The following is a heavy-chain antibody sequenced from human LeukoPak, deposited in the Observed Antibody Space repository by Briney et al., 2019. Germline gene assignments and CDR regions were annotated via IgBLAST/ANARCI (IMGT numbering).Heavy chain of an antibody. Sequence: SETLSLTCTVSGGSVSSYYWSWIRQPPGKGLEWIGYIYNSENTKYNSSLESRVTISVDTSKNQFSLKLSSVTAADTAVYYCARIYSGYTWGNWFDPWGQGTLVTVSS. CDR2: IYNSENT. J-gene: IGHJ5*02. CDR3: ARIYSGYTWGNWFDP. V-gene: IGHV4-4*09. D-gene: IGHD5-12*01. CDR1: GGSVSSYY.